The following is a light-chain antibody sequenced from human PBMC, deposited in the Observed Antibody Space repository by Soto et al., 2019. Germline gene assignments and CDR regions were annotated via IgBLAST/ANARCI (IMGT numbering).Light chain of an antibody. Sequence: DIVMTQSPDSLAVSLGERATIHCKSSESVLYYSNNQNYLAWYQQKPGQPPKLLIHWASIRESGVPDRISGSGSGTDSTLTISSLQAEDVAVYYCQQYYKTPQTFGQGTKVEIK. CDR2: WAS. V-gene: IGKV4-1*01. CDR1: ESVLYYSNNQNY. CDR3: QQYYKTPQT. J-gene: IGKJ1*01.